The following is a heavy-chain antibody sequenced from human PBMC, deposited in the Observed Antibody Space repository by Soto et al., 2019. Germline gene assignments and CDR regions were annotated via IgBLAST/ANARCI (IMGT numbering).Heavy chain of an antibody. Sequence: PGGSLRLSCAASGFTFSSYAMHWVRQAPGKGLEWVAVISYDGSNKYYADSVKGRFTISRDNSKNTLYLQMNSLRAEDTAVYYCARDNRQISGIVVVITFFDYWGQGTLVTVS. CDR3: ARDNRQISGIVVVITFFDY. CDR1: GFTFSSYA. J-gene: IGHJ4*02. CDR2: ISYDGSNK. D-gene: IGHD3-22*01. V-gene: IGHV3-30-3*01.